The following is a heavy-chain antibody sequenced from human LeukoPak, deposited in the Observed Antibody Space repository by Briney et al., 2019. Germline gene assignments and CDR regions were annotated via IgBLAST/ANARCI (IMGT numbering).Heavy chain of an antibody. V-gene: IGHV3-11*01. CDR1: GFTFSDYY. Sequence: PGGSLRLSCAASGFTFSDYYMSWIRQAPGKGLEWVSYISSSGSTIYYADSVKGRLTISRDNAKNSLYLQMNSLRAEDTAVYYCARDMEDIVVVVAANYYYYYMDVWGKGTTVTVSS. D-gene: IGHD2-15*01. J-gene: IGHJ6*03. CDR2: ISSSGSTI. CDR3: ARDMEDIVVVVAANYYYYYMDV.